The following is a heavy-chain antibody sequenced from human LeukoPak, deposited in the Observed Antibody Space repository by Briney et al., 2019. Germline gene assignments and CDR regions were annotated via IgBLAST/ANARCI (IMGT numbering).Heavy chain of an antibody. CDR2: INSNSGGT. J-gene: IGHJ6*03. CDR1: GYTFTGYF. CDR3: ARAGLPFYYYYMDV. V-gene: IGHV1-2*02. D-gene: IGHD3-16*01. Sequence: GASVKVSCKASGYTFTGYFMHWVRQAPGQGLEWMGWINSNSGGTNYAQKFQGRVTMTRDTSISTAYMDLSGLRSDDTAVYYCARAGLPFYYYYMDVWGKGTTVTVSS.